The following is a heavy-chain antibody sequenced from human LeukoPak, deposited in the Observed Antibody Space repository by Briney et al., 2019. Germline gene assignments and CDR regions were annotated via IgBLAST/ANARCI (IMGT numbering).Heavy chain of an antibody. V-gene: IGHV4-59*11. CDR2: IYYSGST. J-gene: IGHJ4*02. CDR1: GGSISSHY. Sequence: SETPSLTCTVSGGSISSHYWSWIRQPPGKGLEWIGYIYYSGSTNYNPSLKSQVTISVDTSKNQFSLKLSSVTAADTAVYYCARETLGTNYFCYWGQVTLVTVSS. D-gene: IGHD1/OR15-1a*01. CDR3: ARETLGTNYFCY.